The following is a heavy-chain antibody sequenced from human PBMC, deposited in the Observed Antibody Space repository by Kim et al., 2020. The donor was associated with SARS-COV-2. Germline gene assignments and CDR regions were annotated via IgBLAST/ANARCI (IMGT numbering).Heavy chain of an antibody. V-gene: IGHV4-34*01. D-gene: IGHD2-21*01. CDR2: T. J-gene: IGHJ3*02. Sequence: TNYNPSLQSRVTISVDTSKNQFSLKLSSVTAADTAVYYCASVARGAFDIWGQGTMVTVSS. CDR3: ASVARGAFDI.